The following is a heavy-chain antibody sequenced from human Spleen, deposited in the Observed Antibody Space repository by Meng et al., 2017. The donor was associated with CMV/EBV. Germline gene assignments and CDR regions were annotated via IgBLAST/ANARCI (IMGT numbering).Heavy chain of an antibody. CDR3: ARQGNYDFWSESYDYGMDV. J-gene: IGHJ6*02. D-gene: IGHD3-3*01. Sequence: GGSLRLSCKGSGNDFSSNWIAWVRQMPGKGLEWMGIIHPGDSDTTYSPSFQGQVTISADKSITTPYLHLNSLKVSDSAIYYCARQGNYDFWSESYDYGMDVWGQGTTVTVSS. CDR2: IHPGDSDT. V-gene: IGHV5-51*01. CDR1: GNDFSSNW.